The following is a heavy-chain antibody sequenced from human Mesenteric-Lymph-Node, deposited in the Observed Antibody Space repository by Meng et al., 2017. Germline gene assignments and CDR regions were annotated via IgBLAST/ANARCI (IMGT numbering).Heavy chain of an antibody. J-gene: IGHJ5*02. D-gene: IGHD3-10*01. V-gene: IGHV1-69*01. Sequence: QVQVVQSGAEVKKPGSSVKVSCKASGGTFSAFAISWVRQAPGQGLEWMGGIIPYSGRRQYAQNFQGRLTITADESTTTAYMELSSLTSEDTAVYYCARDRGAALNNWFDPWGQGTLVTVFS. CDR1: GGTFSAFA. CDR3: ARDRGAALNNWFDP. CDR2: IIPYSGRR.